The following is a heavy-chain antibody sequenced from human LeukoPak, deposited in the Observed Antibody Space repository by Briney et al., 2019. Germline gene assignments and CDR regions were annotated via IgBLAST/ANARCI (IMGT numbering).Heavy chain of an antibody. CDR3: AREDSNLGSY. D-gene: IGHD4-11*01. CDR1: GGSISSGGYY. J-gene: IGHJ4*02. CDR2: IYYSGST. V-gene: IGHV4-31*03. Sequence: PSETLSLTCTVSGGSISSGGYYWSWIRQHPGKGLEWIGYIYYSGSTYYNPPLKSRVTISVDTSKNQFSLKLSSVTAADTAVYYCAREDSNLGSYWGQGTLVTVSS.